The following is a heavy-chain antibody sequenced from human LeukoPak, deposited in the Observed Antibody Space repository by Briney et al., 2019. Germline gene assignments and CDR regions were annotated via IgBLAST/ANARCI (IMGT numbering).Heavy chain of an antibody. D-gene: IGHD6-19*01. V-gene: IGHV1-8*01. CDR1: GYTFTSYD. Sequence: VASVKVSCKASGYTFTSYDINWVRQATGQGLEWMGWMNPNSGNTGYAQKFQGRVTMTRNTSISTAYMELSSLRSEDTAVYYCARVPPRSGRYRGYYYYYYMDVWGKGTTVTISS. J-gene: IGHJ6*03. CDR2: MNPNSGNT. CDR3: ARVPPRSGRYRGYYYYYYMDV.